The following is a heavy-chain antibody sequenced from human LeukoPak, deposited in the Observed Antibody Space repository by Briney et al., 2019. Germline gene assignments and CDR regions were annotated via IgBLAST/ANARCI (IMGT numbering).Heavy chain of an antibody. CDR2: INPNSGGT. V-gene: IGHV1-2*06. Sequence: ASVKVSCKASGYTFTGYYMHWARQAPGQGLEWMGRINPNSGGTNYAQKFQGRVTMTRDTSISTAYMELSRLRSDDTAVYYCARGARDYYDSSGYYTYWGQGTLVTVSS. J-gene: IGHJ4*02. D-gene: IGHD3-22*01. CDR1: GYTFTGYY. CDR3: ARGARDYYDSSGYYTY.